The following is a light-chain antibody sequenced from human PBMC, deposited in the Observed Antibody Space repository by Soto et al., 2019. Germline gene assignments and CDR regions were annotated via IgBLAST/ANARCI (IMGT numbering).Light chain of an antibody. CDR2: LXS. CDR1: QSLVLSNGDTY. CDR3: QQFRSYTLT. V-gene: IGKV2-28*01. J-gene: IGKJ4*01. Sequence: DIVMTQSPLSLPVTAGEPASVAXRSSQSLVLSNGDTYLGGXLQKPGXSPKXXXDLXSLLAAGGPDRLSGGGSGTDFILTISRLEPEDFAVYYCQQFRSYTLTFGGGTKVDIK.